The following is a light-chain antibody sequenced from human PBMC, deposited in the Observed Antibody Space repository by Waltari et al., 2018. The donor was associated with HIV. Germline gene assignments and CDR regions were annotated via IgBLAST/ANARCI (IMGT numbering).Light chain of an antibody. Sequence: QSFLTQPPSASGAPGQTVTISCSGSSSTLENDHVYWYQQLPGMTPKLLIYKNFLRPSGVPDRFAASKSGTSASLTISGLRSADEADYYCVGWDSSLSAYVFGAGTKVAVL. CDR1: SSTLENDH. V-gene: IGLV1-47*01. J-gene: IGLJ1*01. CDR3: VGWDSSLSAYV. CDR2: KNF.